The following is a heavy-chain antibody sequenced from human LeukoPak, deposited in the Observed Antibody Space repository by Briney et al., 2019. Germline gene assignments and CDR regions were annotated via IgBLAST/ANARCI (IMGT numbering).Heavy chain of an antibody. CDR1: GGSISSYY. V-gene: IGHV4-59*01. CDR3: ASGKDWNYVPYDY. CDR2: IYYSGST. D-gene: IGHD1-7*01. J-gene: IGHJ4*02. Sequence: SETLSLTCTVSGGSISSYYWSWIRQPPGKGLEWIGYIYYSGSTNYNPSLKSRVTISVDTSKNQFSLKLSSVTAADTAVYYRASGKDWNYVPYDYWGQGTLVTVSS.